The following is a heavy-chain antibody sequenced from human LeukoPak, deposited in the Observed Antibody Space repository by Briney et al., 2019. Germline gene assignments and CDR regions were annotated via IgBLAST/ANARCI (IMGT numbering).Heavy chain of an antibody. CDR1: GYTFTSYG. CDR3: ARRIAYCSGGSCYSAPYYYYYMDV. Sequence: GASVKVSCKASGYTFTSYGISWVRQAPGRGLEWMGWISAYNGNTNYAQKLQGRVTMTTDTSTSTAYMELRSLRSDDTAVYYCARRIAYCSGGSCYSAPYYYYYMDVWGKGTTVTVSS. J-gene: IGHJ6*03. D-gene: IGHD2-15*01. CDR2: ISAYNGNT. V-gene: IGHV1-18*01.